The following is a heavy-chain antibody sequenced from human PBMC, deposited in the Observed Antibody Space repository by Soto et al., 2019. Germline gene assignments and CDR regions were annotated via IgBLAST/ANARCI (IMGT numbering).Heavy chain of an antibody. Sequence: ASVKVSCKAAEGTFSSYTISWVRQAPGQGLEWMGGIIPMLGTANYAQNFQGRVTITADRSTRTTYVELSSLRSEDTAVYYCARDQYYDSSGNSPSQYFQLWGQGTLVTVSS. D-gene: IGHD3-22*01. CDR2: IIPMLGTA. CDR1: EGTFSSYT. CDR3: ARDQYYDSSGNSPSQYFQL. J-gene: IGHJ1*01. V-gene: IGHV1-69*08.